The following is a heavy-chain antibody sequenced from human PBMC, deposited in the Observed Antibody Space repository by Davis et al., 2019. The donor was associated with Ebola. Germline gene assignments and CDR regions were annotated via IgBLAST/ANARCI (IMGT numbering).Heavy chain of an antibody. CDR1: GFTFSSYS. J-gene: IGHJ4*02. Sequence: GGSLRLSCAASGFTFSSYSMNWVRQAPGKGLEWVSYISSSSSTIYYADSVKGRFTISRDNAKNSLYLQMNSLRDEDTAVYYCARIYSSSWFLPYLDYWGQGTLVTVSS. CDR2: ISSSSSTI. V-gene: IGHV3-48*02. D-gene: IGHD6-13*01. CDR3: ARIYSSSWFLPYLDY.